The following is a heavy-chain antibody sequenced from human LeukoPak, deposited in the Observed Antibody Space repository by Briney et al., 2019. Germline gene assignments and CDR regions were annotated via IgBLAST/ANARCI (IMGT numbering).Heavy chain of an antibody. CDR3: ARAPMLGSPLDY. D-gene: IGHD2-8*01. Sequence: GSLRLSCXAXGFTVSSNYMSWVRQAPGKGLEGVSGMYSGGSTYYADSVKVRFTISRHNSKNTLYLQMNSLRAEDTAVYYCARAPMLGSPLDYWGQGTLVTVSS. V-gene: IGHV3-53*04. CDR2: MYSGGST. J-gene: IGHJ4*02. CDR1: GFTVSSNY.